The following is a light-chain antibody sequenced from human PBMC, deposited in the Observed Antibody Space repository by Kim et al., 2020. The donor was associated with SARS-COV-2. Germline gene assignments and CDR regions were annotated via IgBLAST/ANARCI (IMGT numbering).Light chain of an antibody. Sequence: FMLTQPHSVSESPGKTVTLSCTRSSGSIASNSVQWYQQRPGSSPTIVIYEDNRRPSGVPDRFSASIDSSSNSASLTISGLKPEDEADYYCQSHDGSPWVFGGGTKLTVL. V-gene: IGLV6-57*01. CDR1: SGSIASNS. J-gene: IGLJ3*02. CDR2: EDN. CDR3: QSHDGSPWV.